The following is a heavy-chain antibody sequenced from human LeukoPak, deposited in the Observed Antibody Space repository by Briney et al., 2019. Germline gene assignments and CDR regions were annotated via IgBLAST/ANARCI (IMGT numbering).Heavy chain of an antibody. V-gene: IGHV4-30-4*08. CDR3: ARDGGGSMVRGVIYS. D-gene: IGHD3-10*01. CDR2: IYYSGST. Sequence: SETLSLTCTVSGGSISSGDYYWSWIRQPPGKGLEWIGYIYYSGSTYYNPSLKSRVTISVDTSKNKFSLKLSSVTAADTAVYYCARDGGGSMVRGVIYSWGQGTLVTVSS. CDR1: GGSISSGDYY. J-gene: IGHJ4*02.